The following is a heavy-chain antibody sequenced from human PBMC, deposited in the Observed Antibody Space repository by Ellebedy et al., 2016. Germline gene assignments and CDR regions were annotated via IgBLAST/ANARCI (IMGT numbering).Heavy chain of an antibody. CDR2: ISSSGASP. D-gene: IGHD1-26*01. Sequence: GESLKISCAASGFRFSTYNMNWVRQAPGRGLEWISDISSSGASPRYADSVKGRFTISRDNAKNSLDLQMNSLRAEDTAIYYCARDKWDAGFDPWGQGTLVTVSS. V-gene: IGHV3-48*04. J-gene: IGHJ5*02. CDR1: GFRFSTYN. CDR3: ARDKWDAGFDP.